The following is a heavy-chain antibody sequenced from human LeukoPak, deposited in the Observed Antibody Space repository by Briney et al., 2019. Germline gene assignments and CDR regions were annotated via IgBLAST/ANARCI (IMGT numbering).Heavy chain of an antibody. D-gene: IGHD1-26*01. CDR2: IYYSGST. CDR1: GYSISSSNW. Sequence: PSETLSLTCAVSGYSISSSNWWGWIRQPPGKGLEWIGYIYYSGSTYYSPSLKSRVTMSVDTSKNQFSLKLSSVTAVDTAVYYCARTDSGSRGGFDYWGQGTLVTVSS. CDR3: ARTDSGSRGGFDY. J-gene: IGHJ4*02. V-gene: IGHV4-28*01.